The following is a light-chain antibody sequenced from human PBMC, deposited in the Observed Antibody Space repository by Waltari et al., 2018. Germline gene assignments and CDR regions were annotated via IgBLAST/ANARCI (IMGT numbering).Light chain of an antibody. CDR1: QSVSNW. V-gene: IGKV1-5*01. CDR2: DAS. CDR3: QQYDNDPYT. Sequence: DIQMTQSPSTLSAFVGDRVTITCRASQSVSNWLACYQQKPGKAPKLLIYDASKLERRVPSRFSGSGSGTEFTLTISSLNPDDFATYYCQQYDNDPYTFGQGTSLEIK. J-gene: IGKJ2*01.